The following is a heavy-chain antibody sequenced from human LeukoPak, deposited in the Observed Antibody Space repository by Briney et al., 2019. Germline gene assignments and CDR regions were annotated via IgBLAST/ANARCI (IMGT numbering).Heavy chain of an antibody. Sequence: GGSLRLSCAASGFTFDDYAMHWVRQAPGKGLEWVSGISWNSGSIGYADSVKGRFTISRDKAKNSLYLQMNSLRAEDTALYYCAKGGIWFGESPADYWGQGTLVTVSS. CDR1: GFTFDDYA. J-gene: IGHJ4*02. CDR2: ISWNSGSI. CDR3: AKGGIWFGESPADY. D-gene: IGHD3-10*01. V-gene: IGHV3-9*01.